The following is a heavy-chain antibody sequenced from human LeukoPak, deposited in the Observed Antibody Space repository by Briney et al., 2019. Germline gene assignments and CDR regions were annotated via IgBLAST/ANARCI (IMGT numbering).Heavy chain of an antibody. V-gene: IGHV1-8*01. CDR3: ARVTGSIDY. Sequence: GASVKLSCTASGYTFTSYDINWVRQATGQGLEWMGWINLNSGDTGYAQNFQGRLTMTRDTSINTAYMELSTLRSEDTAFYYCARVTGSIDYWGQGTLVTVSS. J-gene: IGHJ4*02. D-gene: IGHD1-26*01. CDR2: INLNSGDT. CDR1: GYTFTSYD.